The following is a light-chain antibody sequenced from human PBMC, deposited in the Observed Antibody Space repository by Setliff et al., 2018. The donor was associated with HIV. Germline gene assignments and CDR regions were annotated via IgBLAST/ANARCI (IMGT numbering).Light chain of an antibody. CDR2: YDT. V-gene: IGLV3-21*04. CDR1: NIETKS. CDR3: QVWDSISDLLV. Sequence: SYELTQPPSVSVAPGKTARITCGGNNIETKSVHWYQQKPGQAPVLVISYDTDRPSGIPERFSGSNSGNPATLTISRVEAGDEAVYYCQVWDSISDLLVFGGGTKVTVL. J-gene: IGLJ2*01.